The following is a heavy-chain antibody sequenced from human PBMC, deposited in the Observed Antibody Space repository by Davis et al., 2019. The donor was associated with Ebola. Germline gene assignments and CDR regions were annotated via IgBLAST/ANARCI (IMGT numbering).Heavy chain of an antibody. CDR3: ARDSDDYSFDY. CDR1: GFTFSSYW. D-gene: IGHD4-11*01. J-gene: IGHJ4*02. Sequence: PGGSLRLSCAASGFTFSSYWMHWVRQVPGKGLVWVSRINSDGSSTSYADSVKGRFTISRDNAKNTLYLQMNSLRPEDTAVYYCARDSDDYSFDYWGQGTLVTVSS. CDR2: INSDGSST. V-gene: IGHV3-74*01.